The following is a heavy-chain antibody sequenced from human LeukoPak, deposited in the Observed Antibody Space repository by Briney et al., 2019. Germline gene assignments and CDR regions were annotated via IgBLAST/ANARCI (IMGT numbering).Heavy chain of an antibody. Sequence: GGSLRLSCAASGFTFSSYAMSWVRQAPGKGLEWVSYISSSSTTIYYADSVKGRFTISRDNAKNSLYLQMNSLRAEDTAVYYCARGAYHDTSGYYVWGQGILVTVSS. CDR2: ISSSSTTI. J-gene: IGHJ4*02. V-gene: IGHV3-48*04. CDR3: ARGAYHDTSGYYV. D-gene: IGHD3-22*01. CDR1: GFTFSSYA.